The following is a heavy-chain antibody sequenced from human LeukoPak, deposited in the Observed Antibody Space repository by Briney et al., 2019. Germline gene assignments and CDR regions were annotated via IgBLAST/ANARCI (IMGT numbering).Heavy chain of an antibody. D-gene: IGHD6-19*01. CDR2: IYYSGST. Sequence: SETLSLTCTVSGGSISSSSYYWGWIRQPPGKGLEWIGSIYYSGSTYYNPSLKGRVTISVDTSKNQFSLKLSSVTAADTAVYYCAREVYSSGWERPFDPWGQGTLVTVSS. CDR1: GGSISSSSYY. J-gene: IGHJ5*02. V-gene: IGHV4-39*07. CDR3: AREVYSSGWERPFDP.